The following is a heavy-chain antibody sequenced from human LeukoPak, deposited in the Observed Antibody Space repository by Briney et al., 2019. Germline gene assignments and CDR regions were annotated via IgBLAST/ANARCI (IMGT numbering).Heavy chain of an antibody. CDR1: GFTVSTNY. D-gene: IGHD6-13*01. CDR3: ARALSWTQDY. Sequence: NPGGSLRLSCAASGFTVSTNYMNWVRQAPGKGLEWVSSISSSSSYIYYADSVRGRFTISRDNAKNSLYLQMNSLRAEDTAVYYCARALSWTQDYWGQGTLVTVSS. J-gene: IGHJ4*02. V-gene: IGHV3-21*01. CDR2: ISSSSSYI.